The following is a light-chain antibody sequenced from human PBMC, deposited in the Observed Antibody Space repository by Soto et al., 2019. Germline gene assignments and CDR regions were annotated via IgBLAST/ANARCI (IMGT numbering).Light chain of an antibody. V-gene: IGKV1-12*02. CDR2: AAS. CDR1: QGISSW. Sequence: DIQMTQSPSSVSASVGDRVTITCRASQGISSWVAWYQQKPGKAPKLLIYAASSLHSGVPSRFSGSGSGTDFTLTISSLQPEDFATYYCQQANSFPWAFGGGTKVEIK. CDR3: QQANSFPWA. J-gene: IGKJ4*01.